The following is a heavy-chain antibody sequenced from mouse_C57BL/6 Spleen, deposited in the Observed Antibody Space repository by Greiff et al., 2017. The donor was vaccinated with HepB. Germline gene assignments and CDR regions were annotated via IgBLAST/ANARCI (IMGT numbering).Heavy chain of an antibody. CDR2: IRNKANGYTT. CDR3: ARYDYGSSYDAMDY. V-gene: IGHV7-3*01. Sequence: EVKLVESGGGLVQPGGSLSLSCAASGFTFTDYYMSWVRQPPGKALEWLGFIRNKANGYTTEYSASVKGRFTISRDNSQSILYLQMNALRAEDSATYYCARYDYGSSYDAMDYWGQGTSVTVSS. CDR1: GFTFTDYY. J-gene: IGHJ4*01. D-gene: IGHD1-1*01.